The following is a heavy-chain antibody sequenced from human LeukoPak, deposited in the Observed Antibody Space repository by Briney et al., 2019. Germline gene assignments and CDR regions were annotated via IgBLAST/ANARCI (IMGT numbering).Heavy chain of an antibody. CDR3: ASRSRDGYNYRSDYCYYYGMDV. CDR2: IYPGDSDT. CDR1: GYSFTSYW. D-gene: IGHD5-24*01. V-gene: IGHV5-51*01. Sequence: GESLKISCKGSGYSFTSYWIGWVRQMPGKGLEWMGIIYPGDSDTRYSPSFQGQVTISADKSISTAYLQWSSLKASDTAMYYCASRSRDGYNYRSDYCYYYGMDVWGQGTTVTVSS. J-gene: IGHJ6*02.